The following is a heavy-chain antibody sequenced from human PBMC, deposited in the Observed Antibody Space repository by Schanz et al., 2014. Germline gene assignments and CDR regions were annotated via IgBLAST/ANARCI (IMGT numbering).Heavy chain of an antibody. V-gene: IGHV3-23*01. CDR1: GFSFSSYA. Sequence: EVQLLESGGGLVQPGGSLRLSCATSGFSFSSYAINWVRQAPGKGLEWVSGISGSGGSTYYADSVKGRFTISRDNSKNTLYLQMDSLRAEDTAVYFCAKKVPAYNPFDSWGQGTLVTVSS. J-gene: IGHJ4*02. CDR2: ISGSGGST. D-gene: IGHD1-1*01. CDR3: AKKVPAYNPFDS.